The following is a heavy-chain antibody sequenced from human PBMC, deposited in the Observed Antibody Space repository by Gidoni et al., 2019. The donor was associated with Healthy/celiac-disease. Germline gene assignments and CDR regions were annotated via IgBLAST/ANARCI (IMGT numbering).Heavy chain of an antibody. CDR1: GGSIRSGGYY. CDR2: IYYSGST. Sequence: QVQLQESGPGLVKPSQTLSLTCTVSGGSIRSGGYYWSWIRQHPGKGLEWIGSIYYSGSTYYNPSLKSRVTISVDTSKNQFSLKLSSVTAADTAVYYCARVVVVPAAMDYQGDFDYWGQGTLVTVSS. D-gene: IGHD2-2*01. CDR3: ARVVVVPAAMDYQGDFDY. J-gene: IGHJ4*02. V-gene: IGHV4-31*03.